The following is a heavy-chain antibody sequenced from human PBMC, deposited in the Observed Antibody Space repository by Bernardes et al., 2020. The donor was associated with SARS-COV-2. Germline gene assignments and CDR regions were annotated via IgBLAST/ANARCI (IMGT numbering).Heavy chain of an antibody. D-gene: IGHD2-15*01. J-gene: IGHJ4*02. CDR1: GFTFNNYA. CDR3: AKWRYGGNQAKGKLDY. V-gene: IGHV3-23*01. CDR2: ISDSGGRT. Sequence: GSLRLSCAASGFTFNNYAMTWVRQAPGKGLEWVSAISDSGGRTYYADSVKGRFTISRDNSKNTVYLQMNSLRAEDTAVYYCAKWRYGGNQAKGKLDYWGQGTLVTVSS.